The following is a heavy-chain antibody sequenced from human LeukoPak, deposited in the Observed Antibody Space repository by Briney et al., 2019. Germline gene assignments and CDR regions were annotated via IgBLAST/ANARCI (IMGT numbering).Heavy chain of an antibody. J-gene: IGHJ4*02. CDR3: AKRRDYFDH. CDR1: GFTFSDYY. Sequence: GGSLRLSCAVSGFTFSDYYMSWIRQAPGKGLEWLSYISGSGSSTYYADFVRGRFTISRDNSQNSLYLQMNSLRTEDTAVYYCAKRRDYFDHWGQGALVTVSS. CDR2: ISGSGSST. V-gene: IGHV3-11*01.